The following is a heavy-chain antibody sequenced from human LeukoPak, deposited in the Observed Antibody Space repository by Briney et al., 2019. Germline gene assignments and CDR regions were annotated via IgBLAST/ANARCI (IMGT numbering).Heavy chain of an antibody. CDR1: GGSISSYY. CDR3: ARDLGTGDLDY. J-gene: IGHJ4*02. CDR2: IYHSGST. V-gene: IGHV4-38-2*02. D-gene: IGHD7-27*01. Sequence: SETLSLTCTVSGGSISSYYWSWIRQPPGKGLEWIGSIYHSGSTYYNPSLKSRVTISVDTSKNQFSLKLSSVTVADTAVYYCARDLGTGDLDYWGQGTLVTVSS.